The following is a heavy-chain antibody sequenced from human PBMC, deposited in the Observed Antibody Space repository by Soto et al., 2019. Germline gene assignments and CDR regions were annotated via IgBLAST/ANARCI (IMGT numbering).Heavy chain of an antibody. V-gene: IGHV1-8*01. CDR1: GYTFTSYD. Sequence: QVQLVQSGAEVKKPGASVKVSCKASGYTFTSYDINWVRQATGQGLEWMGWMNPNSGNTGYAQKFQGRVTMTRNASISTAYMDLSSLSSKDTADYYCASSTNDYGDRHWGQRTPVPVSS. J-gene: IGHJ4*02. CDR2: MNPNSGNT. CDR3: ASSTNDYGDRH. D-gene: IGHD4-17*01.